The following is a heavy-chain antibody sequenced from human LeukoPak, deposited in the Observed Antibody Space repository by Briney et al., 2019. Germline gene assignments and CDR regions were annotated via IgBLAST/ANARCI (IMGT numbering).Heavy chain of an antibody. CDR1: GLIFDDYT. CDR2: ITSSSSYI. J-gene: IGHJ4*02. Sequence: PGGSLRLSCAASGLIFDDYTMHWVRQATGKGLEWVSSITSSSSYIYYADSVKGRFTISRDNAKNSLCLQMNSLRAEDTAVYYCARHVVAVGFDYWGQGTLVTVSS. CDR3: ARHVVAVGFDY. D-gene: IGHD3-22*01. V-gene: IGHV3-21*01.